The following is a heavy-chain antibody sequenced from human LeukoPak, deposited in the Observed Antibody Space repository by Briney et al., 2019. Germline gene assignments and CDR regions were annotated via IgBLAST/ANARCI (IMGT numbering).Heavy chain of an antibody. D-gene: IGHD3-10*01. CDR1: GYTFTGYY. CDR2: INPNSGGT. Sequence: ASVKVSCKASGYTFTGYYMHWVRQAPGQGLEWMGWINPNSGGTNYAQKFQGRVTMTRDTSISTAYIELSRLRSDDTAVYYCARDGVEIAMMYYFDYWGQGTLVTVSS. CDR3: ARDGVEIAMMYYFDY. V-gene: IGHV1-2*02. J-gene: IGHJ4*02.